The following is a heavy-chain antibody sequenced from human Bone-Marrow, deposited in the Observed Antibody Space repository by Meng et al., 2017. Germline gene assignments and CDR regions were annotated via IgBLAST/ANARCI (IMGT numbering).Heavy chain of an antibody. CDR3: ARSVGLATIPY. V-gene: IGHV4-59*01. CDR2: LSYSGSA. Sequence: SETLSLTCTVSGGSISNYFWSWIRQPPGKGLEWIAYLSYSGSADYSPSLKSRVTISVDTSKNQFSLKLNSVTAADTAVYYCARSVGLATIPYWGQGTLVTVSS. CDR1: GGSISNYF. J-gene: IGHJ4*02. D-gene: IGHD5-24*01.